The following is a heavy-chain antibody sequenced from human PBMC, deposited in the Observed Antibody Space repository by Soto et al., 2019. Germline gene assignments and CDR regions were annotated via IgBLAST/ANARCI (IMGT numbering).Heavy chain of an antibody. CDR1: GFTFSSYA. CDR3: AKEHIVVVVADNGMDV. CDR2: ISGSGGST. D-gene: IGHD2-15*01. Sequence: EVQLLESGGGLVQPGGSLRLSCAASGFTFSSYAMSWVRQAPGKGLEWVSAISGSGGSTYYADSVKGRFTISRDNSKNTLYLQMNSLRAEDTAVYYCAKEHIVVVVADNGMDVWGQGTTVTVSS. J-gene: IGHJ6*02. V-gene: IGHV3-23*01.